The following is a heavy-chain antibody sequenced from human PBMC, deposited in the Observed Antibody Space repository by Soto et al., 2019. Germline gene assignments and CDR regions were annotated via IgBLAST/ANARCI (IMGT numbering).Heavy chain of an antibody. V-gene: IGHV1-69*06. Sequence: EQLVQSGAEVKKPGSSVKVSCKASGGTFSSYAISWVRQAPGQGLEWMGGIIPIFGTANYAQKFQGRVTITADKSTSTAYMELSSLRSEDTAVYYCARKLRPRNYDFWSGYYPLDYWGQGTLVTVSS. J-gene: IGHJ4*02. CDR1: GGTFSSYA. CDR3: ARKLRPRNYDFWSGYYPLDY. D-gene: IGHD3-3*01. CDR2: IIPIFGTA.